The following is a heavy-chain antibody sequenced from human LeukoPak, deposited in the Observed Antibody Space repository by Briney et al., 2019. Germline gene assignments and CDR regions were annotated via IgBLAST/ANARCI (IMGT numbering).Heavy chain of an antibody. D-gene: IGHD6-6*01. J-gene: IGHJ4*02. CDR3: ARDAEYSSPLDY. CDR2: ISGSGGST. V-gene: IGHV3-23*01. CDR1: GFTFSSYA. Sequence: GGSLRLSCAASGFTFSSYAMSWVRQAPGKGLEWISAISGSGGSTYYADSVKGRFTISRDNSGNTLYLQMNSLRAEDTAVYYCARDAEYSSPLDYWGQGTLVTVSS.